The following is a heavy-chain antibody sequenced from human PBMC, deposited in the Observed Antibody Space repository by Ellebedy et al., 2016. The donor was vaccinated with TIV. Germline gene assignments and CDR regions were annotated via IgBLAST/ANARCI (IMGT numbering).Heavy chain of an antibody. V-gene: IGHV3-48*02. CDR1: GFTFSSYS. J-gene: IGHJ6*02. CDR2: ISSSSSTI. CDR3: ARDKLGYCSGGSCYPMNYYYYYYGMDV. D-gene: IGHD2-15*01. Sequence: GESLKISCAASGFTFSSYSMNWVRQAPGKGLEWVSYISSSSSTIYYADSVKGRFTISRDNAKNSLYLQMNSLRDEDTAVYYCARDKLGYCSGGSCYPMNYYYYYYGMDVWGQGTTVTVSS.